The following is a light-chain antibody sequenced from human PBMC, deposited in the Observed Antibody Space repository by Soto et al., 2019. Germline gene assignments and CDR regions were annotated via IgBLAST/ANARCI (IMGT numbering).Light chain of an antibody. Sequence: QSALTQPASVSGSPGQSITISCTGTSSDVGDYNYVSWYQQHPGKAPKLMISAVSNRPSAVSDRFSGSKSGNTASLTISGLQAEDEADYCCSYMRNSFYVLGTGTKVTVL. V-gene: IGLV2-14*01. CDR2: AVS. J-gene: IGLJ1*01. CDR3: CSYMRNSFYV. CDR1: SSDVGDYNY.